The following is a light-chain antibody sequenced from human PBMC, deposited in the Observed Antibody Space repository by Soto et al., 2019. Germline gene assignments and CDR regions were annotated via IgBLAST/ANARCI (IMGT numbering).Light chain of an antibody. CDR2: AAS. CDR1: QGISSY. Sequence: AIRMTQSPSSFSASTGDRVTITCRASQGISSYLAWYQQKPGKAPNLLIYAASTLQSGVPSRFSGGGSGTDFTLTISSLQPEDFATYYCQQVYVYPSTFGGGTKVDI. V-gene: IGKV1-8*01. CDR3: QQVYVYPST. J-gene: IGKJ4*01.